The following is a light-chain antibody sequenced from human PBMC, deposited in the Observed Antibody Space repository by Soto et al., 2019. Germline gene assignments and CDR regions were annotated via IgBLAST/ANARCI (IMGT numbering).Light chain of an antibody. CDR1: QNVRSY. Sequence: ETVVTQSPATLSVFPGEAVVLSCRASQNVRSYLAWYQFRPGQAPRVVIYGASTRAAGIATRFSGSGVGTAFTLTIDSLQPEYAGSYYCQQYKDWPKTFGQGTKVEIK. J-gene: IGKJ1*01. V-gene: IGKV3-15*01. CDR2: GAS. CDR3: QQYKDWPKT.